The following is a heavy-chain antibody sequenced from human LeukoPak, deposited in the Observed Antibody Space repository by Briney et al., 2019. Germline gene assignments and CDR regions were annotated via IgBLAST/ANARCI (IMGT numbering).Heavy chain of an antibody. Sequence: PGGSLRLSCAASGFTVSSNYMSWVRQAPGKGLEWVSVIYSGGSTYYADSVKGRFTISRDNSKNTLYLQMNSLRAEDTAVYYCASSGQLEYYFDYRGQGTLVTVSS. D-gene: IGHD3-10*01. CDR3: ASSGQLEYYFDY. CDR1: GFTVSSNY. CDR2: IYSGGST. V-gene: IGHV3-53*01. J-gene: IGHJ4*02.